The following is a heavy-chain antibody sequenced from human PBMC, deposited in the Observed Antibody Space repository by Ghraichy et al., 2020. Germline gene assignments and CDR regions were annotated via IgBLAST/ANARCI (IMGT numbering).Heavy chain of an antibody. CDR1: GFTVSSNY. CDR2: IYSGGST. V-gene: IGHV3-53*01. D-gene: IGHD6-6*01. CDR3: ARPFTLYSSSWGYGMDV. Sequence: GGSLRLSCAASGFTVSSNYMSWVRQAPGKGLEWVSVIYSGGSTYYADSVKGRFTISRDNSKNTLYLQMNSLRAEDTAVYYCARPFTLYSSSWGYGMDVWGQGTTVTVSS. J-gene: IGHJ6*02.